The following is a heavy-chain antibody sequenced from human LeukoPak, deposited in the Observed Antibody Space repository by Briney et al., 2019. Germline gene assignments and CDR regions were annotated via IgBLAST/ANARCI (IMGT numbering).Heavy chain of an antibody. CDR2: IYYSGSP. J-gene: IGHJ4*02. D-gene: IGHD1-26*01. V-gene: IGHV4-31*11. CDR1: GVSIRSAGYS. CDR3: ASAFRVGPTRGLFDY. Sequence: SQTLSLTCAVSGVSIRSAGYSWYWIRQQPGEGLEWIGHIYYSGSPSYNPSLQSRVTISMDTSKNQFSLKLSSVTAADTAVYYCASAFRVGPTRGLFDYWGQGTLVPVSS.